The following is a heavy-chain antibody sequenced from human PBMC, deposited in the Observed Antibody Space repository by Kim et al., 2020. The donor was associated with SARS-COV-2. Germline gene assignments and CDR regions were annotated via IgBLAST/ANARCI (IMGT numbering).Heavy chain of an antibody. J-gene: IGHJ6*02. CDR3: ARRPYYYYGMDV. Sequence: NNNPTLKRRVTISVDTSKNQFSLKLSSVTAADTAVYYCARRPYYYYGMDVWGQGTTVTVSS. V-gene: IGHV4-34*01.